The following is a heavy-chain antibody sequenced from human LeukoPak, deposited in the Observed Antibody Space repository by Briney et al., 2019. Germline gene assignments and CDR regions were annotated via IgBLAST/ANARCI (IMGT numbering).Heavy chain of an antibody. V-gene: IGHV3-7*01. Sequence: GGSLRLSCAASGFTFSSYWMSWVRQAPGKGLEWVANIKQDGSEKYYVDSVKGRFTISRDNAKNSLYLQMNSLRAEDTAVYYCARDSMDTAMAYFDYWGQGTLVTVSS. J-gene: IGHJ4*02. CDR3: ARDSMDTAMAYFDY. CDR1: GFTFSSYW. D-gene: IGHD5-18*01. CDR2: IKQDGSEK.